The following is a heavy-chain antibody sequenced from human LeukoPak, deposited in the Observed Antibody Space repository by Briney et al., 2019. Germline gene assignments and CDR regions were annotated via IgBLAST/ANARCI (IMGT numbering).Heavy chain of an antibody. CDR2: IYHSGST. V-gene: IGHV4-30-2*01. CDR1: GGSISSGGYS. Sequence: PSQTLSLTCAVSGGSISSGGYSWSWIRQPPGKGLEWIGYIYHSGSTYYNPSLKSRVTISVDRSKNQFSLKLSSVTAADTAVYYCARGGMTTNPADLNWFDPWGQGTLVTVSS. J-gene: IGHJ5*02. CDR3: ARGGMTTNPADLNWFDP. D-gene: IGHD4-11*01.